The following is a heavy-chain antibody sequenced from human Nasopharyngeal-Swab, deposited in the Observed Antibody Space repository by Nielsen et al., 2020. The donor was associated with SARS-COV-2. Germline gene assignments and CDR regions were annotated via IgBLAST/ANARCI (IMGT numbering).Heavy chain of an antibody. Sequence: GVLKISGAASGFTFSSYWMHWVRQAPGKGLVWVSRINSDGSTTSYADSVRGRFTISRDNAKNTLYLQVNSLRADDTAVYYCAKAGPSGDYLEAYSPSYYYYMDVWGKGTTVTVSS. V-gene: IGHV3-74*01. CDR3: AKAGPSGDYLEAYSPSYYYYMDV. J-gene: IGHJ6*03. CDR2: INSDGSTT. CDR1: GFTFSSYW. D-gene: IGHD4-17*01.